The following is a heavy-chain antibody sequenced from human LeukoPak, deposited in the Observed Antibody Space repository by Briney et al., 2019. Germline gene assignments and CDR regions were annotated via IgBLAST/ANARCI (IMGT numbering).Heavy chain of an antibody. Sequence: ASVKVSCKPSGSTFTSAYMHWVRQAPGQGLEWMGWINPNSGERKFAQKFQGRGTMPTDTSISPVYMDLGRLRSDDTAVYYCARVLFNSGYDYWGQGSLVTVSS. V-gene: IGHV1-2*02. J-gene: IGHJ4*02. CDR3: ARVLFNSGYDY. CDR2: INPNSGER. D-gene: IGHD3-9*01. CDR1: GSTFTSAY.